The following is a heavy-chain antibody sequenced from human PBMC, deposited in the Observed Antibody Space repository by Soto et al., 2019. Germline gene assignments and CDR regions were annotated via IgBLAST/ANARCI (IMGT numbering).Heavy chain of an antibody. D-gene: IGHD6-19*01. CDR1: GYTFTSYG. CDR2: ISAYNGNT. CDR3: VGLHSSGWYGPDALDI. J-gene: IGHJ3*02. V-gene: IGHV1-18*01. Sequence: GASVKVSCKASGYTFTSYGISWVRQAPGQGLEWMGWISAYNGNTNYAQKLQGRVTMTTDTSTSTAYMELRSLRSDDTAVYYCVGLHSSGWYGPDALDIWGQGTMVTVS.